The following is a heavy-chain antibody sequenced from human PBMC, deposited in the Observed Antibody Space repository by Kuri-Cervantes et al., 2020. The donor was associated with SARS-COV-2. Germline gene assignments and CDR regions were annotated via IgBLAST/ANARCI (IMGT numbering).Heavy chain of an antibody. CDR2: IVVGSGDT. J-gene: IGHJ4*02. Sequence: SVKVSCKTSGFTFTGSTIQWVRQARGQGLEWIGWIVVGSGDTSYAQEFQDRVTITRDMSTATAYMELRTVRSEDTAVYFCSLYAFDYWGQGTLVTVSS. V-gene: IGHV1-58*02. CDR1: GFTFTGST. CDR3: SLYAFDY. D-gene: IGHD3-16*01.